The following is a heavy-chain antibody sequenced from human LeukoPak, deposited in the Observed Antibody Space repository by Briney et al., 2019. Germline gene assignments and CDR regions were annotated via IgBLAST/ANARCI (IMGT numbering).Heavy chain of an antibody. V-gene: IGHV1-69*13. D-gene: IGHD2-2*02. CDR1: GYTFTSYG. Sequence: ASVKVSCKASGYTFTSYGISWVRQAPGQGLKWMGGIIPIFGTANYAQKFQGRVTITADESTSTAYMELSSLRSEDTAVYYCAREMGDIVVVPAAIGDYYYYYYMDVWGKGTTVTVSS. CDR3: AREMGDIVVVPAAIGDYYYYYYMDV. J-gene: IGHJ6*03. CDR2: IIPIFGTA.